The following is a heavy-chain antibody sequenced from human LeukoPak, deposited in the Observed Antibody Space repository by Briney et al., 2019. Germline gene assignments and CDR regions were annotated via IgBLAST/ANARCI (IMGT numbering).Heavy chain of an antibody. CDR3: AKDGGLWVSAHWGDS. Sequence: GGSLRLSCTASGFTFSSYTMSWVRQAPGKGLKWVSTITTGGPNTYYADSVKGRFTVSRDDSKNTLYLQMNSLRAEDTAVYYCAKDGGLWVSAHWGDSWGRGTLVAVSS. CDR2: ITTGGPNT. V-gene: IGHV3-23*01. CDR1: GFTFSSYT. D-gene: IGHD7-27*01. J-gene: IGHJ4*02.